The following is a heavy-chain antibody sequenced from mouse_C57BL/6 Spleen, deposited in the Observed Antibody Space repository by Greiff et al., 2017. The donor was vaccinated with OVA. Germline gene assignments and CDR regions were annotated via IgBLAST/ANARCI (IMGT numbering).Heavy chain of an antibody. CDR2: IWSGGST. D-gene: IGHD1-1*01. CDR1: GFSLTSYG. Sequence: VQLQQSGPGLVQPSQSLSITCTVSGFSLTSYGVHWVRQSPGKGLEWLGVIWSGGSTDYNAAFISRLSISKDNSKSQVFFKMNSLQADDTAIYYCASLGITTVVATEDYAMDYWGQGTSVTVSS. CDR3: ASLGITTVVATEDYAMDY. J-gene: IGHJ4*01. V-gene: IGHV2-2*01.